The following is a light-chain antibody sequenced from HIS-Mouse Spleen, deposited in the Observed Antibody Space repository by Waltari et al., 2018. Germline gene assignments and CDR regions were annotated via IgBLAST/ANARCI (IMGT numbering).Light chain of an antibody. CDR3: SSYTSSSTF. CDR2: EVS. CDR1: SSDVGGHNY. J-gene: IGLJ1*01. Sequence: QSALTQPASVSGSPGQSITISCTGTSSDVGGHNYVSWSQQHPGKAPKLMIYEVSNRPSGVSNRFSGSKSGNTASLTISGLQAEDEADYYCSSYTSSSTFFGTGTKVTVL. V-gene: IGLV2-14*01.